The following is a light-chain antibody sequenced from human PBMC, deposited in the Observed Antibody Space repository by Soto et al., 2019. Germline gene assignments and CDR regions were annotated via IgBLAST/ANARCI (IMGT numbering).Light chain of an antibody. J-gene: IGKJ4*01. Sequence: DIQMTQSPSALSASVGDRVTITWRASQSITNYLNWYQHKPGQAHNXLIYAASTLQAGVPSRFRGNSYGTDGTITISSLQPEDGATYVCQQSNSSPPTFGGGTKVDI. CDR1: QSITNY. CDR2: AAS. CDR3: QQSNSSPPT. V-gene: IGKV1-39*01.